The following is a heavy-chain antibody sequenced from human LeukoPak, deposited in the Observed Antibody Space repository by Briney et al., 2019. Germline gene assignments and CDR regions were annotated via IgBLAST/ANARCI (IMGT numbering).Heavy chain of an antibody. CDR3: ARDLANFYDYVWGSYRHDAFDI. Sequence: GESLKISCKGSGYSFTSYWIGWVRQMPGKGLEWMGIIYPGDSDTRYSPSFQGQVTISADESISTAYLQWSSLKASDTAMYYCARDLANFYDYVWGSYRHDAFDIWGQGTMVTVSS. D-gene: IGHD3-16*02. V-gene: IGHV5-51*01. J-gene: IGHJ3*02. CDR2: IYPGDSDT. CDR1: GYSFTSYW.